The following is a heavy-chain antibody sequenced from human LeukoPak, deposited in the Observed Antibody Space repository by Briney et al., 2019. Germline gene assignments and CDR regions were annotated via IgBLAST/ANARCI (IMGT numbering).Heavy chain of an antibody. V-gene: IGHV1-69*04. CDR2: IIPILGIT. CDR1: GDTFSSYA. J-gene: IGHJ4*02. Sequence: GASVKVSCKASGDTFSSYAISWVRQAPGQGLEWMGRIIPILGITNYAQTFQGRVTITEDKSTSTAYMELSSMRSEDTAVYYCLRAISWDATVFDYWGQGTLVTGSS. CDR3: LRAISWDATVFDY. D-gene: IGHD4-11*01.